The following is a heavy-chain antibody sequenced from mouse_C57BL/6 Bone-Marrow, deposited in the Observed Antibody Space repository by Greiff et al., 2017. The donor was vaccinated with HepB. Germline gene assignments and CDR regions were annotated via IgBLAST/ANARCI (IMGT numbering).Heavy chain of an antibody. CDR3: ARDRLRYHFDY. CDR1: GYSITSGYY. V-gene: IGHV3-6*01. CDR2: ISYDGSN. J-gene: IGHJ2*01. Sequence: ESGPGLVKPSQSLSLTCSVTGYSITSGYYWNWIRQFPGNKLEWMGYISYDGSNNYNPSLKNRISITRDTSKNQFFLKLNSVTTEDTATYYCARDRLRYHFDYWGQGTTLTVSS. D-gene: IGHD1-1*01.